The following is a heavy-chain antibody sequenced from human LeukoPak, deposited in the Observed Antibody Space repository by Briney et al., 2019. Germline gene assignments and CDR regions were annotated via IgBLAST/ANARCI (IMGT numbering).Heavy chain of an antibody. CDR2: INPNSGGT. V-gene: IGHV1-2*02. Sequence: GASVKVSCKASGYTFTGYYMHWVRQAPGQGLEWMGWINPNSGGTKYAQKFQGRVTMTRDTSITTAYMELSRLRSDETAVYYCARELVATMVDHWGQGTLVTVSS. CDR3: ARELVATMVDH. J-gene: IGHJ4*02. D-gene: IGHD5-12*01. CDR1: GYTFTGYY.